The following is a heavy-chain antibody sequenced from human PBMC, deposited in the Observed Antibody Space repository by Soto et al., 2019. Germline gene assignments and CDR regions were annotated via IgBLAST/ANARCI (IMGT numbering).Heavy chain of an antibody. J-gene: IGHJ3*02. D-gene: IGHD1-26*01. CDR1: AYTFTGCY. CDR3: ARSEEWELLRGAFDI. Sequence: VASVKVSCKASAYTFTGCYMHWVRQAPGQGLEWMGWINPDSGATKYAQKFQGRVTMTRDTSKTTVYMELSRVRSDDTAVYYCARSEEWELLRGAFDIWGQGTMVTVSS. CDR2: INPDSGAT. V-gene: IGHV1-2*02.